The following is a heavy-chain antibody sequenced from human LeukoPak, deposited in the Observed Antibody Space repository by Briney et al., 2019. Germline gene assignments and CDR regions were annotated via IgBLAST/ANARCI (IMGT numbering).Heavy chain of an antibody. Sequence: GGSLRLSCAASGFTFDSYGMNWVRQAPGKGLEWVSGISGSGGSTYYAVSVKGRFTISRDKFKEYLYLQMNSLRAEDTAVYHCAKSGGITIFGLVDYWGHGTLVTVSS. CDR2: ISGSGGST. V-gene: IGHV3-23*01. CDR1: GFTFDSYG. CDR3: AKSGGITIFGLVDY. J-gene: IGHJ4*01. D-gene: IGHD3-3*01.